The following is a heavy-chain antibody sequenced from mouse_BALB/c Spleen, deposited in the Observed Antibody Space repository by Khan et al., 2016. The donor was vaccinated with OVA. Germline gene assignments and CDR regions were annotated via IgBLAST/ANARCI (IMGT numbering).Heavy chain of an antibody. CDR1: AYSITSDYA. CDR3: ARDGSRYNYAMDY. Sequence: QLKGSGPGLVKPSQSLSLTCTFTAYSITSDYAWNWIRQFPGNKLEWMGYISSSVSTNYNPALKSRISITRDTSKNQFFLQLNSVTTEDTATYYCARDGSRYNYAMDYWGQGTSVTVSS. J-gene: IGHJ4*01. D-gene: IGHD2-3*01. V-gene: IGHV3-2*02. CDR2: ISSSVST.